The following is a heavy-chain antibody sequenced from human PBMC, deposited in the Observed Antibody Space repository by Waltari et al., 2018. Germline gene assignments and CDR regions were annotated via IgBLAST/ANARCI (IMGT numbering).Heavy chain of an antibody. V-gene: IGHV4-39*01. D-gene: IGHD3-10*01. Sequence: QLQLQESGPGLVKPSETLSLTCTVSGGSISSSSYYWGWIRQPPGKGLEWIGSIYYSGSTYYNPSLKSRVTISVDTSKNQFSLKLSSVTAADTAVYYCARHPLWFGDLGWFDPWGQGTLVTVSS. CDR3: ARHPLWFGDLGWFDP. CDR2: IYYSGST. J-gene: IGHJ5*02. CDR1: GGSISSSSYY.